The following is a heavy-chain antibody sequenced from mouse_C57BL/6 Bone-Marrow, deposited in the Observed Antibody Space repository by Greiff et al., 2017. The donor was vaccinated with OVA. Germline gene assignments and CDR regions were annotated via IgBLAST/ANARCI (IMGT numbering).Heavy chain of an antibody. CDR2: ISSGGSYT. J-gene: IGHJ3*01. V-gene: IGHV5-6*01. Sequence: EVQRVESGGDLVKPGGSLKLSCAASGFTFSSYGMSWVRQTPDKRLEWVATISSGGSYTYYLDSVKGRFTISRDNAKNTLYLQMSSLKSEDTAMYYCARRGDCAWFAYWGHGTLVTVSA. CDR3: ARRGDCAWFAY. CDR1: GFTFSSYG.